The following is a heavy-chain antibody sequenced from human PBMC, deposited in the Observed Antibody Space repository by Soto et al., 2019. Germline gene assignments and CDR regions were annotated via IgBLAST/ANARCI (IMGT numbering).Heavy chain of an antibody. V-gene: IGHV1-69*13. CDR3: GRDLGSLDQEFFY. CDR2: IIPIFGTA. Sequence: GASVKVSCKASGGTFSSYAISWVRQAPGQGLEWMGGIIPIFGTANYAQKFQGRVTITADESTSTAYMELSSLRSEDTAVYYCGRDLGSLDQEFFYWGQGTPVTVSS. J-gene: IGHJ4*02. D-gene: IGHD1-1*01. CDR1: GGTFSSYA.